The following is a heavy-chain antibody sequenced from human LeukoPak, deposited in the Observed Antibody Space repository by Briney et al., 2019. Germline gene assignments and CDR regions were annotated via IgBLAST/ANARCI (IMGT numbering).Heavy chain of an antibody. V-gene: IGHV3-30-3*01. Sequence: AGGSLRLSCAASGFTFSSYAMHWVRQAPGKGLEWVAVISYDGSNKYYADSVKGRFTISRDNSKNTLYLQMNSLRAEDTAVYYCARDRRYCSSTSCYTFYYYGMDVWGQGTTVTVSS. CDR2: ISYDGSNK. J-gene: IGHJ6*02. CDR1: GFTFSSYA. D-gene: IGHD2-2*02. CDR3: ARDRRYCSSTSCYTFYYYGMDV.